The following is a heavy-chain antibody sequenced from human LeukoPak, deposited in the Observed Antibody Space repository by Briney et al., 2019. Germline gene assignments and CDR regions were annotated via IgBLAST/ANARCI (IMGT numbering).Heavy chain of an antibody. CDR3: ARSSIVAAVTEYFQH. V-gene: IGHV1-18*01. Sequence: ASVKVSCKASGYTFTSYGISWVRQAPGQGLEWMGWISAYNGNTNYAQKLQGRVTMTTDTSTSTAYMELRSLRSDDTAVYYCARSSIVAAVTEYFQHWGQGTLVTVSS. CDR1: GYTFTSYG. CDR2: ISAYNGNT. J-gene: IGHJ1*01. D-gene: IGHD6-13*01.